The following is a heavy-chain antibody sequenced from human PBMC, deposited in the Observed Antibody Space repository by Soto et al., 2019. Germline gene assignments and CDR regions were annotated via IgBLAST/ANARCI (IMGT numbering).Heavy chain of an antibody. CDR1: GFTFSSYA. V-gene: IGHV3-23*01. CDR2: ISGSGGST. Sequence: EVQLLESGGGLVQPGGSLRLSCAASGFTFSSYAMRWVRQAPVKGLEWVSAISGSGGSTYYADSVKGRFTISRDNSQITLYLQMNSLTAADTAVYYYARRRSGSYSDSWGQGTLVTVSS. J-gene: IGHJ4*02. D-gene: IGHD1-26*01. CDR3: ARRRSGSYSDS.